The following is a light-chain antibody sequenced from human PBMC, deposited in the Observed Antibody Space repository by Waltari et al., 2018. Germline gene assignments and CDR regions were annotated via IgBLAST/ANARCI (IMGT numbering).Light chain of an antibody. V-gene: IGKV1-12*01. Sequence: DIQMTQSPSSVSAFVGDRVTITCRASQSISNWLAWYQQKPGKAPKLLINGASNLHSGVPSRLRGSGAGTDFTLTISSLQAEDFATYYCQQVNSFPATFGGGTTVEIK. J-gene: IGKJ4*01. CDR1: QSISNW. CDR2: GAS. CDR3: QQVNSFPAT.